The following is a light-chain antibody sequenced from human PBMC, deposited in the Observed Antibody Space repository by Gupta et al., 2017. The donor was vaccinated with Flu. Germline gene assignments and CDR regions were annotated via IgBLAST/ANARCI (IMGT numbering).Light chain of an antibody. CDR2: WAS. CDR3: QQYYRTPRT. Sequence: VMTQSPDSLAVSQRESATINCKSSQSVLYSTNNKNYVAWYQQKPGQPTKLLIYWASTRESGVPDRCSGGGSGTDFTLTISSLQDEDVAVYCWQQYYRTPRTFGEGTKVEIK. CDR1: QSVLYSTNNKNY. V-gene: IGKV4-1*01. J-gene: IGKJ2*02.